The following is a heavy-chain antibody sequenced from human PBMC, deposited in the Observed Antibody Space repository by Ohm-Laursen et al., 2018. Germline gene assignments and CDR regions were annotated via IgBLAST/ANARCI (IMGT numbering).Heavy chain of an antibody. CDR3: AKDEPGTSFY. D-gene: IGHD1-7*01. CDR2: ISYDGSNK. Sequence: SLRLSCTASGFTFSSYEMNWVRQAPGKGLEWVAVISYDGSNKYYADSVKGRFTISRDNSKNTLYLQMNSLRAEDTAIYYCAKDEPGTSFYWGRGALVTVSS. CDR1: GFTFSSYE. J-gene: IGHJ4*02. V-gene: IGHV3-33*05.